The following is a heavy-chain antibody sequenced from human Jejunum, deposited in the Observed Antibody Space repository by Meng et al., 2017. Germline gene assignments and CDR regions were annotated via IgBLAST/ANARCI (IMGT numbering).Heavy chain of an antibody. CDR2: IWYDGSNK. CDR1: GFTFSSYA. V-gene: IGHV3-33*01. J-gene: IGHJ4*02. CDR3: ARDPPSSGWALDS. D-gene: IGHD6-19*01. Sequence: QVQLVDSGGGVVQPGSSLRLSCAASGFTFSSYAMHWVRQAPGKGLEWVAVIWYDGSNKYYADSVKGRFTISRDNSKNTLYLHMNSLRAEDTAVYYCARDPPSSGWALDSWGQGTLVTVSS.